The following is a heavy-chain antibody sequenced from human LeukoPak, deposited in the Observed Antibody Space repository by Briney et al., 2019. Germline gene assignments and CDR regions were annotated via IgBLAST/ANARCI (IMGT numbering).Heavy chain of an antibody. CDR2: INHSGST. J-gene: IGHJ4*02. Sequence: SETLSLTCAVYGGSLSGYYWSWIRQPPGKGLEWIGEINHSGSTNYNPSLKSRVTISVDTSKNQFSLKLSSVTAADTAVYYCARHPIAAASFDYWGQGTLVTVSS. V-gene: IGHV4-34*01. CDR1: GGSLSGYY. CDR3: ARHPIAAASFDY. D-gene: IGHD6-13*01.